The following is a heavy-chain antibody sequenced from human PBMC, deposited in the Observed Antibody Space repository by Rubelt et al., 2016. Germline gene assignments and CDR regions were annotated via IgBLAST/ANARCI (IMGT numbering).Heavy chain of an antibody. CDR3: ATEISYYDFWSGLDY. V-gene: IGHV3-23*04. Sequence: EVQLVESGGGLIQPGGSLRLSCAASGFTVSSNYMSWVRQAPGKGLEWVSAISGSGGSTYYADSVKGRFTISRDNSKNTLYLQMNSLRAEDTAVYYCATEISYYDFWSGLDYWGQGTLVTVSS. D-gene: IGHD3-3*01. CDR1: GFTVSSNY. CDR2: ISGSGGST. J-gene: IGHJ4*02.